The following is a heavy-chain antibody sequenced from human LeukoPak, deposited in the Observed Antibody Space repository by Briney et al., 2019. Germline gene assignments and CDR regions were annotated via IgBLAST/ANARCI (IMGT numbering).Heavy chain of an antibody. CDR1: GFTFSSYA. CDR3: AKGWWELPDFDY. V-gene: IGHV3-23*01. J-gene: IGHJ4*02. D-gene: IGHD1-26*01. CDR2: ISGSGGST. Sequence: AGRSLRLSCAASGFTFSSYAMSWVRQAPGKGLEWVSAISGSGGSTYYADSVKGRFTISRDNSKNTLYLQMNSLRAEDTAVYYCAKGWWELPDFDYWGQGTLVTVSS.